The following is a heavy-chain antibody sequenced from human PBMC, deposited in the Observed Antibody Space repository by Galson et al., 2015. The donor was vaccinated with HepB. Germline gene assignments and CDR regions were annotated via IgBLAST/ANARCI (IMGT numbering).Heavy chain of an antibody. J-gene: IGHJ4*02. V-gene: IGHV4-4*02. CDR3: ARTKITMVRGFDY. CDR1: GGSISSSNW. CDR2: IYHSGST. Sequence: ETLSLTCAVSGGSISSSNWWSWVRQPPGKGLEWIGEIYHSGSTNYNPSLKSRVTISVDKSKNQFSLKLSSVTAADTAVYYCARTKITMVRGFDYWGQGTLVTVSS. D-gene: IGHD3-10*01.